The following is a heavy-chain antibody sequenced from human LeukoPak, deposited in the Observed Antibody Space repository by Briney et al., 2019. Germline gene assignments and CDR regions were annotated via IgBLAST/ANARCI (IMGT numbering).Heavy chain of an antibody. D-gene: IGHD6-6*01. CDR1: GGTFSSYA. J-gene: IGHJ4*02. Sequence: SVKVSCKASGGTFSSYAISWVRQAPGQGLEWMGGIIPIFGTANYAQKLQGRVTITADESTSTAYMELSSLRSEDTAVYYCAREKGYSSSSGFDYWGQGTLVTVSS. CDR2: IIPIFGTA. V-gene: IGHV1-69*01. CDR3: AREKGYSSSSGFDY.